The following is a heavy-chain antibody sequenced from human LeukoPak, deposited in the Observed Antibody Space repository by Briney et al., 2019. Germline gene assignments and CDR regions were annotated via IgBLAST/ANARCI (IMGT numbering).Heavy chain of an antibody. J-gene: IGHJ4*02. CDR1: GGSVSNYY. D-gene: IGHD1-26*01. CDR2: IDDSGGT. Sequence: SETLSLTCTVSGGSVSNYYWSWIRQPPGKGLEWIGFIDDSGGTNYNSSLKSRVTISVDTSKNQFSLKLSSVTAADTAVYYCARIIVGATFDCWGQGTLVTVSS. V-gene: IGHV4-59*08. CDR3: ARIIVGATFDC.